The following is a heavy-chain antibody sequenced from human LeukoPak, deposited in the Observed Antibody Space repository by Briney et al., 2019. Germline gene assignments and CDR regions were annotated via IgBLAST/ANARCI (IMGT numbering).Heavy chain of an antibody. J-gene: IGHJ6*03. D-gene: IGHD5-18*01. CDR1: GGSITSYY. Sequence: SETLSLTCSVSGGSITSYYWSWIRQPPGKGLEWIGYLYYSGSTNYNPSVKSRVTISVDTSKTQFSLKLSSVTAADTAVYYCARGGYSYGLYYYYYMDVWGKGTTVTVSS. V-gene: IGHV4-59*01. CDR2: LYYSGST. CDR3: ARGGYSYGLYYYYYMDV.